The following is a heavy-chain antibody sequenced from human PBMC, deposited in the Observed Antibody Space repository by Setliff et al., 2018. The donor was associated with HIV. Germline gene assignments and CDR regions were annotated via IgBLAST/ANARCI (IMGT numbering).Heavy chain of an antibody. D-gene: IGHD3-22*01. CDR3: ARDFVTGWLPLRPLDS. CDR1: GYTFTTYD. V-gene: IGHV1-18*01. CDR2: ISTDNGDT. J-gene: IGHJ4*02. Sequence: GASVKVSCKTSGYTFTTYDINWVRQAPGQGLEWMGRISTDNGDTRFAQKFQDRVTLTTDTFASTAYMELRSLTSDDTAMYYCARDFVTGWLPLRPLDSWGQGTLVTVSS.